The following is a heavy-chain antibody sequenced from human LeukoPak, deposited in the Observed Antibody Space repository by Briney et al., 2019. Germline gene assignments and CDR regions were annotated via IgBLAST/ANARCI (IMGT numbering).Heavy chain of an antibody. V-gene: IGHV3-30*02. Sequence: PGGSLRLSCAASGFSFSGNAMHWVRQAPGKGLEWVAFIPFDRSDKYYAGSVKGRFTISRDNSRDTLHLQMNSLRVDDTAVYYCARDSAGGRGATWHFLQWGQGTLATVSS. CDR1: GFSFSGNA. CDR2: IPFDRSDK. CDR3: ARDSAGGRGATWHFLQ. J-gene: IGHJ1*01. D-gene: IGHD5-24*01.